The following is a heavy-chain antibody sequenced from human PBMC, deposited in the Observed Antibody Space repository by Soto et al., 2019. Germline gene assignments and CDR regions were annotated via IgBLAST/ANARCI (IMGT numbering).Heavy chain of an antibody. CDR2: INYSGST. CDR1: GASVDSAGYF. D-gene: IGHD5-18*01. CDR3: ARGNGRSYTYGIDD. J-gene: IGHJ1*01. Sequence: SETLSLTCTVSGASVDSAGYFWTWIRQRPGKGLERIGHINYSGSTDHTPSLRSRLMVSIDTSKNQFSLKLNSVTAADTAIYYCARGNGRSYTYGIDDWGQGTLVTVSS. V-gene: IGHV4-31*03.